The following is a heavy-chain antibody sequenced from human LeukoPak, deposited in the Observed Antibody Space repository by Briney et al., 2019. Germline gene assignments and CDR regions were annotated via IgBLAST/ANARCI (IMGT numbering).Heavy chain of an antibody. D-gene: IGHD3-10*01. CDR3: ATGLQYGLWGVPYFYYMHA. Sequence: ASVKVSCKASGYDFTGYYVHWVRQAPGHGFEWMGWVNPRNGGTHYAQNFQGRVTITGDTSITTAYMELGSLTSDDTAVYYCATGLQYGLWGVPYFYYMHAWGKGTTVTVSS. CDR2: VNPRNGGT. J-gene: IGHJ6*03. CDR1: GYDFTGYY. V-gene: IGHV1-2*02.